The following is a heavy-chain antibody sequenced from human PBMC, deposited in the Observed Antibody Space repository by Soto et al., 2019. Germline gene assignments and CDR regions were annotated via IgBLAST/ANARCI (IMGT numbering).Heavy chain of an antibody. Sequence: ETLSLTCTGSGGSMISHYWRWVRQAPGKGLEWIGHIYYRGSTNYNPSLRSRSTISVDTSKNQFSLKLNSVTTADTAVYYCARDGREASGMDVWGQGTKVTVSS. CDR2: IYYRGST. CDR1: GGSMISHY. D-gene: IGHD1-26*01. V-gene: IGHV4-59*11. J-gene: IGHJ6*02. CDR3: ARDGREASGMDV.